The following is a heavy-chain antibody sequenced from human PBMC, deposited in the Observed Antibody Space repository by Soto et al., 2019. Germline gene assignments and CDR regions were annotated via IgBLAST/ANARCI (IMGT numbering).Heavy chain of an antibody. CDR1: GFTFDDYA. J-gene: IGHJ4*02. CDR3: AKARPYGSGRRLYYFDY. D-gene: IGHD3-10*01. V-gene: IGHV3-9*01. CDR2: ISWNSGSI. Sequence: GGSLRLSCAASGFTFDDYAMHWVRQAPGKGLEWVSGISWNSGSIGYADSVKGRFTISRDNAKNSLYLQMNSLRAEDTALYYCAKARPYGSGRRLYYFDYWGQGTLVTVSS.